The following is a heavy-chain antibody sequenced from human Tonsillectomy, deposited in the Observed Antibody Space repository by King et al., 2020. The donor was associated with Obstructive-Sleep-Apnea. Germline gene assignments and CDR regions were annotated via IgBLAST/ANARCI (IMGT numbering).Heavy chain of an antibody. Sequence: LQLVQSGAEVKKPGASVKVSCKASGYTFTGFYMHWVRQAPGQGLEWMGWINPNSCGTNYAQKFQGRVTMTRDTSRSTVYLELSRLRSDDTAVYYCARPAYCSGGSCPGTFDYWGQGTLVTVSS. J-gene: IGHJ4*02. V-gene: IGHV1-2*02. CDR3: ARPAYCSGGSCPGTFDY. CDR2: INPNSCGT. CDR1: GYTFTGFY. D-gene: IGHD2-15*01.